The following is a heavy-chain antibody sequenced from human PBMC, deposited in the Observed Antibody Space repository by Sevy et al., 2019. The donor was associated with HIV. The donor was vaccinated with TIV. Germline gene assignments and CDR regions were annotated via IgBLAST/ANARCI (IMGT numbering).Heavy chain of an antibody. CDR2: IIPIFGTA. CDR3: ARVKETYYYGSGSLGYMDV. CDR1: GGTFSSYA. J-gene: IGHJ6*03. Sequence: ASVKVSCKASGGTFSSYAISWVRQAPGQGLEWMGGIIPIFGTANYAQKFQGRVTITADKSTSTVYMELSSLRSEDTAVYYCARVKETYYYGSGSLGYMDVWGKGTTVTVSS. D-gene: IGHD3-10*01. V-gene: IGHV1-69*06.